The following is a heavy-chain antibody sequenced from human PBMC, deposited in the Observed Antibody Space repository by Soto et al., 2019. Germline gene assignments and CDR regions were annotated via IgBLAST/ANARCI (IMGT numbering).Heavy chain of an antibody. D-gene: IGHD6-13*01. J-gene: IGHJ4*02. CDR2: ILPIFKTP. Sequence: QVQLVQSGAEVKKPGSSVKVSCKASGDTLNNYAITWVRQAPGQGLEWMGGILPIFKTPTYAQKFQGRVTIAADESTRPAYMEVSCLRSDDAAVYFFATLAAGGYFFQYWGQGTLVTVSS. CDR1: GDTLNNYA. V-gene: IGHV1-69*01. CDR3: ATLAAGGYFFQY.